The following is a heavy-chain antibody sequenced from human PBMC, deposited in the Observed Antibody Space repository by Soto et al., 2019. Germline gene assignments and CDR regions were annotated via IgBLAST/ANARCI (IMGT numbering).Heavy chain of an antibody. CDR1: GYTFTAPY. V-gene: IGHV1-2*02. CDR2: ISPYGGDT. CDR3: ARQGSSWLFDY. Sequence: QVQLVQSGAEVKKPGASVKVSCKTSGYTFTAPYIHWVRQAPGQGLEWMGWISPYGGDTKNAQKFQGRVTMTRDTSISTAYMELSRLRSDDTALYFCARQGSSWLFDYWGQGTLVTISS. J-gene: IGHJ4*02. D-gene: IGHD6-13*01.